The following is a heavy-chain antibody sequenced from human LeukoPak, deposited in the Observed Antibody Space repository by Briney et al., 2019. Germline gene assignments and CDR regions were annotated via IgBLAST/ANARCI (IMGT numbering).Heavy chain of an antibody. Sequence: GASVKVSCKASGGTFSSYAISWVRQAPGQGLEWMGRIIPILGIANYAQKFQGRVTITADKSTSTACMELSSLRSEDTAVYYCARGYGGRVSFDYWGQGTLVTVSS. CDR3: ARGYGGRVSFDY. CDR2: IIPILGIA. J-gene: IGHJ4*02. D-gene: IGHD4-23*01. CDR1: GGTFSSYA. V-gene: IGHV1-69*04.